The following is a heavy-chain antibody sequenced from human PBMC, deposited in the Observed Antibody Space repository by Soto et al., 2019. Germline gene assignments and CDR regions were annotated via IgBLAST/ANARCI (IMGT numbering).Heavy chain of an antibody. J-gene: IGHJ4*02. D-gene: IGHD6-13*01. CDR1: GFTFSNYG. CDR3: AKDLSSRSSDYYFDY. Sequence: GGSLRLSCAAFGFTFSNYGIHWVRQAPGKGLEWVAVISYSGNDYYYADSVKGRFTISRDNSKSTLYLQMNSLRAEDTAVYYCAKDLSSRSSDYYFDYRGQGTLVTVSS. V-gene: IGHV3-30*18. CDR2: ISYSGNDY.